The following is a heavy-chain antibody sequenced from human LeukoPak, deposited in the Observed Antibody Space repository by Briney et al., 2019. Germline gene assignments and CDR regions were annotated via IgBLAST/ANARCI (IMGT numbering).Heavy chain of an antibody. J-gene: IGHJ4*02. V-gene: IGHV4-59*01. D-gene: IGHD1-20*01. CDR3: ATYRITGTDPDY. CDR2: IYYSGST. Sequence: PSETLSLTCTVSGGSISSYYWSWIRQPPGKGLEWIGYIYYSGSTNYNPSLKSRVTISADTSKNQFSLMLSSGTAADTAVYYCATYRITGTDPDYWGQGTLVTVSS. CDR1: GGSISSYY.